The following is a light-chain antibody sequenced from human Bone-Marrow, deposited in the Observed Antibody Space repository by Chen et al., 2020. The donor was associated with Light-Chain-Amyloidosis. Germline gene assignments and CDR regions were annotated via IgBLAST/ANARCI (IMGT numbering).Light chain of an antibody. CDR3: QSYDNSLSGNFV. CDR1: NTNIGASYD. Sequence: QSVLTQPPSLSGAPGQRVTIPCTGSNTNIGASYDVPWSQQLPETAPKLLTYGNSTRPSGVPDRFSGSKSDTSASLAITGLQAEDEADYYCQSYDNSLSGNFVFGTGTKVTVL. J-gene: IGLJ1*01. V-gene: IGLV1-40*01. CDR2: GNS.